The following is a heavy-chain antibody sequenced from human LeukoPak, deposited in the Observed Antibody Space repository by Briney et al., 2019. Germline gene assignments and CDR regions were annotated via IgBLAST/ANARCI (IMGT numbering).Heavy chain of an antibody. CDR3: AKETSTDYFDY. D-gene: IGHD1/OR15-1a*01. Sequence: GGSLRLSCAASGFTFSNYAMSWVCQAPGKGLEWVAGVSGSGGRTFYADSVKGRFTISRDNSKNTLYLQMNSLRAEDTAVYYCAKETSTDYFDYWGQGTPVTVSS. V-gene: IGHV3-23*01. CDR1: GFTFSNYA. CDR2: VSGSGGRT. J-gene: IGHJ4*02.